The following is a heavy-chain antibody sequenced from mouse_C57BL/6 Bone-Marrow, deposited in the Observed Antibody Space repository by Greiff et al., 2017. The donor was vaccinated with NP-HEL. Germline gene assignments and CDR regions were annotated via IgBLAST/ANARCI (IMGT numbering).Heavy chain of an antibody. CDR2: IVPSDSYT. CDR1: GYTFTSYW. J-gene: IGHJ1*03. D-gene: IGHD1-1*01. Sequence: VQLQQPGAELVMPGASVKLSCKASGYTFTSYWMPWVKQRPGQGLEWIGEIVPSDSYTNYHQKFKGKSTLTVDKAYNTAYMQLSSLTSEDSAVYYCARRITTVVENWYFDVWGKGTPVTVSS. V-gene: IGHV1-69*01. CDR3: ARRITTVVENWYFDV.